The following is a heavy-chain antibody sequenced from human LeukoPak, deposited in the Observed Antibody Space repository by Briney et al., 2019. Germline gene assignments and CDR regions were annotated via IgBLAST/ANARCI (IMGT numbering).Heavy chain of an antibody. CDR2: INPNSGGT. J-gene: IGHJ4*02. D-gene: IGHD3-9*01. CDR1: GYTFTGYY. V-gene: IGHV1-2*02. Sequence: ASVKVSCKASGYTFTGYYMHWVRQAPGQGLEWMGWINPNSGGTNYAQKFQGRVTMTRDTSISTAYMELGRLRSDDTAVYYCARSNLFGSSLTRYYFDYWGQGTLVTVSS. CDR3: ARSNLFGSSLTRYYFDY.